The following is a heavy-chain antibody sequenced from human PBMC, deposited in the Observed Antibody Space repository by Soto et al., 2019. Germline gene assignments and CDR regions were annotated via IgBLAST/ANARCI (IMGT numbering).Heavy chain of an antibody. CDR2: IFHTGGK. Sequence: PSETLSLTCFVSGDSINNTYWWSWVRQAPGKGLEWIGEIFHTGGKSYMPPLRGRITISVDRSKNQFSLKLSSVTAADTAVYYCAVSGYSLLYYFDYWGQGTLVTVSS. V-gene: IGHV4-4*02. J-gene: IGHJ4*02. D-gene: IGHD3-22*01. CDR1: GDSINNTYW. CDR3: AVSGYSLLYYFDY.